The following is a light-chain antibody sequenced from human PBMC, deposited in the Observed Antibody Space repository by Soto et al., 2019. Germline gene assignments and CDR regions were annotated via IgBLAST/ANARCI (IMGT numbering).Light chain of an antibody. CDR1: SSDVGGYNY. CDR2: EVS. J-gene: IGLJ1*01. Sequence: QSALTQPPSASGSPGQSVTISCTGTSSDVGGYNYVSWYQQHPGKAPKLMICEVSKRPSGVPDRFSGSKSGNTASLTVSGLQAEDEADYYCSSYAGRNNYVFGTGTKVTVL. V-gene: IGLV2-8*01. CDR3: SSYAGRNNYV.